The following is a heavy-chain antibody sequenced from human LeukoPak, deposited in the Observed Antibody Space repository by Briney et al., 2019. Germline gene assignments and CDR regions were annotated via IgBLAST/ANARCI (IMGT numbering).Heavy chain of an antibody. D-gene: IGHD2-2*02. CDR2: INPNSGGT. CDR3: ARNRAYCSSTSCYINWFDP. CDR1: GYTFTGYY. J-gene: IGHJ5*02. Sequence: GASVKVSCKASGYTFTGYYMHWVRQAPGQGLEWMGWINPNSGGTNYAQKSQGRVTMTRDTSISTAYMELSRLRSDDTAVYYCARNRAYCSSTSCYINWFDPWGQGTLVTVSS. V-gene: IGHV1-2*02.